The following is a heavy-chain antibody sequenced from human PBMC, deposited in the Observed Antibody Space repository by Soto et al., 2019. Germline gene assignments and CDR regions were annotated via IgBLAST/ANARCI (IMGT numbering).Heavy chain of an antibody. J-gene: IGHJ6*02. D-gene: IGHD3-22*01. V-gene: IGHV1-69*13. CDR1: GGTFSSYA. CDR3: ATSSGYYYYYYGMDV. CDR2: IIPIFGTA. Sequence: SVKVSCKASGGTFSSYAISWVRQAPGQGLEWMGGIIPIFGTANYAQKFQGRVTITADESTSTAYMELSSLRSEDTAVYYCATSSGYYYYYYGMDVWGQGTTVTVSS.